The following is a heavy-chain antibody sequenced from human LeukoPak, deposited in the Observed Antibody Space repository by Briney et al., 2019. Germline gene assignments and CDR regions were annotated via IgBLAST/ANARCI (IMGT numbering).Heavy chain of an antibody. CDR2: IYYTGST. D-gene: IGHD6-19*01. Sequence: SETLSLTCTVSGGSISSYYWSWIRQPPGKGLEWIACIYYTGSTNYNPSLKSRVTISVDTSKNHFSLKLSSVTAADTAVYYCATGRAYSSVDYWGQGTLVTVSS. J-gene: IGHJ4*02. CDR3: ATGRAYSSVDY. V-gene: IGHV4-59*01. CDR1: GGSISSYY.